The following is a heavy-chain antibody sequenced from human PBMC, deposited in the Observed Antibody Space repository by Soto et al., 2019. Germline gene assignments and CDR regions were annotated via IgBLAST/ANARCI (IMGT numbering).Heavy chain of an antibody. J-gene: IGHJ6*02. V-gene: IGHV1-69*13. D-gene: IGHD3-10*01. CDR1: GGTFSSYA. CDR3: VVYYYGSGSPSPHYYYYGMDV. Sequence: GASVKVSCKASGGTFSSYAISWVRQAPGQGLEWMGGIIPIFGTANYAQKFQGRVTITADESTSTAYMELSSLRSEDTAVYYCVVYYYGSGSPSPHYYYYGMDVWGQGTTVTVSS. CDR2: IIPIFGTA.